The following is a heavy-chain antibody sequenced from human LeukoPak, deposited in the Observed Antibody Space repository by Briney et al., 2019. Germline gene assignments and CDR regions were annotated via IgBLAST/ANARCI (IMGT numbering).Heavy chain of an antibody. D-gene: IGHD5-24*01. CDR2: IIPILGIA. Sequence: SVKVSCKASGGTFSSYTISWVRQAPGQGLEWMGRIIPILGIANYAQKFQGRVTVTADKSTSTAYMELSSLRSEDTAVYYCARTGLQTYYGMDVWGQGTTVTVSS. V-gene: IGHV1-69*02. CDR3: ARTGLQTYYGMDV. CDR1: GGTFSSYT. J-gene: IGHJ6*02.